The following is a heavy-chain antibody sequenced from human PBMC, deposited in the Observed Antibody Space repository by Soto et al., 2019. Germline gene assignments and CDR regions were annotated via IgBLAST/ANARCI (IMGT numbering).Heavy chain of an antibody. CDR1: GFTFSDYY. V-gene: IGHV3-11*01. Sequence: GGSLRLSCAASGFTFSDYYMSWIRHTPGKGLEWISYISSSSSSIYYAYSVRGRSTISRANAKNSLFLHLNTLRAEDTAVYYCARDHSVSTPLDGIYVLGHGTTVTVSS. CDR3: ARDHSVSTPLDGIYV. J-gene: IGHJ6*02. CDR2: ISSSSSSI.